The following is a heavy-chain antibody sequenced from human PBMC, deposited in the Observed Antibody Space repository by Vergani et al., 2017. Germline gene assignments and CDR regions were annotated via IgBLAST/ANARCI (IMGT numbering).Heavy chain of an antibody. D-gene: IGHD3-10*01. CDR3: AKDYGMVRGVIWFDP. Sequence: EVQLLESGGGLVQPGGSLRLSCAASGFTFSSYAMSWVRQAPGKGLEWVSAISGSGGSTYYADSVKGRFTISRDNSKNTLYLQMNSLRAEDTALYYCAKDYGMVRGVIWFDPWGQGTLVTVSS. CDR1: GFTFSSYA. J-gene: IGHJ5*02. V-gene: IGHV3-23*01. CDR2: ISGSGGST.